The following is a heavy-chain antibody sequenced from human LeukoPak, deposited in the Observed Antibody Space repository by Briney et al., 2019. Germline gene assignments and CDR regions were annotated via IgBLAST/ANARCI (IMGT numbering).Heavy chain of an antibody. D-gene: IGHD3-22*01. CDR2: INHSGST. J-gene: IGHJ4*02. V-gene: IGHV4-34*01. CDR3: ARGNDYYDSSGLDY. Sequence: KPSETLSLTCAVYGGSFSGYYWSWIRQPPGKGLEWIGEINHSGSTNYNPSLKSRVTISVDTSKNQFSLKLSSVTAADTAVYYCARGNDYYDSSGLDYWGQGTLVTVSS. CDR1: GGSFSGYY.